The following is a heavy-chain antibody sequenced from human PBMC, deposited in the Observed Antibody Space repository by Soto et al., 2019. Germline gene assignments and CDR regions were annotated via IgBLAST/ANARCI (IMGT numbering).Heavy chain of an antibody. J-gene: IGHJ4*02. CDR3: ARREITMIVVPFDY. V-gene: IGHV1-18*01. CDR1: GYTFTSYG. CDR2: ISAYNGNT. Sequence: GASVKVSCKASGYTFTSYGISWVRQAPGQGLEWMGWISAYNGNTNYAQKLQGRVTMTTDTSTSTAYMELRSLRSDDTAVYYCARREITMIVVPFDYWGQGTLVTVSS. D-gene: IGHD3-22*01.